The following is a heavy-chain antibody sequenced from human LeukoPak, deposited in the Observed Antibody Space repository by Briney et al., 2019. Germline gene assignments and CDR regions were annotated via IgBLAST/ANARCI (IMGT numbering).Heavy chain of an antibody. V-gene: IGHV3-30-3*01. CDR3: ARGDHDYGDYDYFDY. Sequence: GGSLRLSCAASGFTFSSYAMHWVRQAPGKGLEWVAVISYDGSNKYYADSVKGRFTISRDNSKNTLYLQMNSLRAEDAAVYYCARGDHDYGDYDYFDYWGQGTLVTVSS. D-gene: IGHD4-17*01. J-gene: IGHJ4*02. CDR2: ISYDGSNK. CDR1: GFTFSSYA.